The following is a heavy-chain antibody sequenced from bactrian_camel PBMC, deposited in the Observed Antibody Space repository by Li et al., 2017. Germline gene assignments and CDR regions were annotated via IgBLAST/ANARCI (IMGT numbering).Heavy chain of an antibody. Sequence: VQLVESGGGSVQAGGSLRLSCQASGFTLGDSRMAWYRQAPGNACELVSSTRSEGNTYLIDAVKGRFTVSQDNAKNVLNLQMDNLKPEDSAMYYCAAGHCAGGSCTCSRELYDYNTWGQQGTQVTVS. CDR1: GFTLGDSR. CDR2: TRSEGNT. J-gene: IGHJ4*01. D-gene: IGHD3*01. V-gene: IGHV3S55*01.